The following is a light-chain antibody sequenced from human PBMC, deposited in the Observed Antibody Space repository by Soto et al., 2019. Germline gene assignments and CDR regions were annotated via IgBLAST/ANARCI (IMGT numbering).Light chain of an antibody. CDR3: SSYAGGNNVV. V-gene: IGLV2-8*01. J-gene: IGLJ2*01. CDR1: SSDVGGYNY. CDR2: EVS. Sequence: QSALTQPPSASGSPGQSVTISCTGTSSDVGGYNYVSWYQQHPGKAPKLVIYEVSKRPSGVPDRFSGSKSGNTASLTVSGLQAKDEADYYCSSYAGGNNVVFGGGTKLTVL.